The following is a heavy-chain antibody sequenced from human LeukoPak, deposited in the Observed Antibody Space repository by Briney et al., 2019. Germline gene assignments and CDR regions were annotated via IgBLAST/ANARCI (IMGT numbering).Heavy chain of an antibody. V-gene: IGHV1-2*02. CDR3: AREWDYYAV. J-gene: IGHJ4*02. Sequence: ASVTVSCKACGYTFIDYYMHWVRQAPGQGLEWVAWINPKNGDTKYAQKFQGRVTVTRDTSINTAYMELRSLRSDDTAVYYCAREWDYYAVWGQGTMVSVSS. CDR2: INPKNGDT. D-gene: IGHD3-10*01. CDR1: GYTFIDYY.